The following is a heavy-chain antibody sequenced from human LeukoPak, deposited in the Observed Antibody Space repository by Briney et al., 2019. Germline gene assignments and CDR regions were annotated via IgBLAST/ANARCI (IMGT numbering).Heavy chain of an antibody. Sequence: SETLSLTCAVYGGSFSGYYWSWIRQPPGKGLEWIGEINHSGSTNYNPSLKSRVTISVDTSKNQFSLKLSSVTAADTAVYYCARIYSGSYLGAFDIWGQGTMVTVSS. CDR2: INHSGST. J-gene: IGHJ3*02. D-gene: IGHD1-26*01. CDR1: GGSFSGYY. CDR3: ARIYSGSYLGAFDI. V-gene: IGHV4-34*01.